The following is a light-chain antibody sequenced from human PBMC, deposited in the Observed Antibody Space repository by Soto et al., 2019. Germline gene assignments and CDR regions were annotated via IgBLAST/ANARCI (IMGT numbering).Light chain of an antibody. CDR3: QQSYNPPLT. CDR2: AAS. CDR1: QSISSY. V-gene: IGKV1-39*01. Sequence: IQMTQSPSSLSASVGDRVTITCRASQSISSYLNWYQQKPGKAPKLLIYAASSLQSGVPSRFSGSGSGTHVTLTLSSLQPEDFAAYHCQQSYNPPLTFGGGTKVEI. J-gene: IGKJ4*01.